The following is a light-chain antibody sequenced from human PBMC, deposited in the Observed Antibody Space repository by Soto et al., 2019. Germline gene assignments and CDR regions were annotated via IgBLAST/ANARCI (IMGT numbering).Light chain of an antibody. Sequence: QSVLTQPPSASWTPGQRVTISCSGSSSNIGSNSVYWYQQLPGTAPKLLIVKNSQRPSGVPDRFSGSKSGTSASLAVSGLRSGDEADHCCAAWDDRLRGFLFGPGTKLTVL. J-gene: IGLJ1*01. CDR1: SSNIGSNS. V-gene: IGLV1-47*01. CDR2: KNS. CDR3: AAWDDRLRGFL.